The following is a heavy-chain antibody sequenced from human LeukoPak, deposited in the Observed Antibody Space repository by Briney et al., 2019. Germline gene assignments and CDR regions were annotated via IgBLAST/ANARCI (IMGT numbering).Heavy chain of an antibody. V-gene: IGHV3-48*02. Sequence: GGSLRLSCAASGFTFSSYSMNWVRQAPGKGLEWVSYISSSSRSIFYADSAKGRFTISRDNAKNSLSLQMNSLRDEDTAVYYCVRDQDYAFDYWGQGTLVTVSS. J-gene: IGHJ4*02. CDR1: GFTFSSYS. D-gene: IGHD3-16*01. CDR3: VRDQDYAFDY. CDR2: ISSSSRSI.